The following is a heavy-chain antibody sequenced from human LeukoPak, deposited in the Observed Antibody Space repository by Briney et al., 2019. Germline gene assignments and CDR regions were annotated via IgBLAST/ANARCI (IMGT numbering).Heavy chain of an antibody. CDR2: INPNSGGT. Sequence: ASVKVSCKASGYTFTGYYMHWVRQAPGQGLEWMGWINPNSGGTNYAQKFQGRVTVTRDTSISTAYMELSRLRSDDTAVYYCARDPPYYTYYYDSSGLNFDYWGQGTLVTVSS. V-gene: IGHV1-2*02. CDR3: ARDPPYYTYYYDSSGLNFDY. D-gene: IGHD3-22*01. CDR1: GYTFTGYY. J-gene: IGHJ4*02.